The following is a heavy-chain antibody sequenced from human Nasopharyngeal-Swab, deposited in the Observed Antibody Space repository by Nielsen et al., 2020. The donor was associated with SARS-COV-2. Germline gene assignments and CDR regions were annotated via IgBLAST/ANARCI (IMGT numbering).Heavy chain of an antibody. D-gene: IGHD3-10*01. CDR2: INAGNGNT. Sequence: WARQAPGKRLEWMGWINAGNGNTKYSQKFQGRVTITRDTSASTAYMELSSLRSEDTAVYYCAREEGITMVRGVHYYWGQGTLVTVSS. J-gene: IGHJ4*02. V-gene: IGHV1-3*01. CDR3: AREEGITMVRGVHYY.